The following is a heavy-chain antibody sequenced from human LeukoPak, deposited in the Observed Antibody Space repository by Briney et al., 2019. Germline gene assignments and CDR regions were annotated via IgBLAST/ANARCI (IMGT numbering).Heavy chain of an antibody. CDR3: ARGLVGAAYAFDI. D-gene: IGHD1-26*01. CDR1: GFTFSSYA. J-gene: IGHJ3*02. Sequence: RPGGSLRLSCAASGFTFSSYAMTWVRQAPGKGLEWVSAITDSTYSADSVKGRFTISRNSSKNTVYLQMNSLRAEDTAVYYCARGLVGAAYAFDIWGQGTMVTVSS. CDR2: ITDST. V-gene: IGHV3-23*01.